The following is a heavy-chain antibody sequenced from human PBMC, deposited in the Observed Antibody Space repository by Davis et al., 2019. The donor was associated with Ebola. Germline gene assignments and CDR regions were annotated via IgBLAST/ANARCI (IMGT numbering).Heavy chain of an antibody. CDR2: IHPSGSS. V-gene: IGHV4-34*01. J-gene: IGHJ6*03. D-gene: IGHD3-3*01. CDR3: ARGLITIFGVVTRMGPYWNYYMDV. Sequence: ETLSLTCAVYGGSFSGYWSWSRQPPGKGLEWIGEIHPSGSSFYNPALQGRVTISLDTSNNQVSLNLRSVTAADTAVYYCARGLITIFGVVTRMGPYWNYYMDVWGKGTTVTVSS. CDR1: GGSFSGY.